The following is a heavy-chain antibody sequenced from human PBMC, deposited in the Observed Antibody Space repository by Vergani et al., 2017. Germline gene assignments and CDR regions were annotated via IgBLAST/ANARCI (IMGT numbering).Heavy chain of an antibody. CDR2: IWYDGSNK. D-gene: IGHD3-10*01. J-gene: IGHJ4*02. Sequence: QVQLVESGGGVVQPGRSLRLSCAASGFTLSSYGMHWVRQAPGKGLEWVAVIWYDGSNKYYADSVKGRFTISGDNSKNTLYLQMNSRGAEDTAVYYCARVSDGSGEWDYWGQGTLVTVSS. CDR3: ARVSDGSGEWDY. V-gene: IGHV3-33*01. CDR1: GFTLSSYG.